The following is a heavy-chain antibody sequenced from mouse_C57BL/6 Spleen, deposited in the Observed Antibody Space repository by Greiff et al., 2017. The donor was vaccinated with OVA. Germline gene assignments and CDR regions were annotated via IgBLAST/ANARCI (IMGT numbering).Heavy chain of an antibody. CDR3: ARQGSGSSIYYAMDY. V-gene: IGHV5-6*01. CDR2: ISSGGSYT. D-gene: IGHD1-1*01. Sequence: EVQLQQSGGDLVKPGGSLKLSCAASGFTFSSYGMSWVRQTPDKRLEWVATISSGGSYTYYPDSVKGRFTISRDNAKNTLYLQMSSLKSEDTAMYYCARQGSGSSIYYAMDYWGQGTSVTVSS. J-gene: IGHJ4*01. CDR1: GFTFSSYG.